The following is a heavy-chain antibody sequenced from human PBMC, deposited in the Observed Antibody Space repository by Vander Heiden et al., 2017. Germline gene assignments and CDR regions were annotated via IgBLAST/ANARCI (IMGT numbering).Heavy chain of an antibody. CDR2: ISSNGGST. Sequence: EVQLVESGGGLVQPGGSLRLSCAASGFTSRTYAMHWVRQAPGKGLEYVSAISSNGGSTYYANSVKGRFTISRDNSKNTLYLQMGSLRAEDMAVYYCARTTVTDYYYYGMDVWGQGTTVTVSS. CDR1: GFTSRTYA. J-gene: IGHJ6*02. CDR3: ARTTVTDYYYYGMDV. V-gene: IGHV3-64*01. D-gene: IGHD4-17*01.